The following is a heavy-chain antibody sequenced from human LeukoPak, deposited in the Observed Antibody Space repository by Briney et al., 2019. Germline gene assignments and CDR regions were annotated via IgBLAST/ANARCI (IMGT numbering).Heavy chain of an antibody. V-gene: IGHV4-38-2*02. J-gene: IGHJ4*02. CDR3: ARTVVATIGPDY. D-gene: IGHD5-12*01. CDR1: GYSISSGYY. Sequence: SETLSLTCTVSGYSISSGYYWGWIRQPPGKGLEWIGSIYHSGSTYYNPSLKSRVTISVDTSKNQFSPKLSSVTAADTAVYYCARTVVATIGPDYWGQGTLVTVSS. CDR2: IYHSGST.